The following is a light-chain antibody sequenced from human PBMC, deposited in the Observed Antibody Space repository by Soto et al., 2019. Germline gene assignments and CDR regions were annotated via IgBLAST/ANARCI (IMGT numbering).Light chain of an antibody. CDR3: QQYYSYRFT. Sequence: AIRMTQSPSSFSASTGDRVTITCRASQGISSYLAWYQQKPGKAPKLLIYAASTLQSGVPSRFSGSGSGTDFTLTISCLQSEDFATYYCQQYYSYRFTFGQLTKLEIK. CDR2: AAS. J-gene: IGKJ2*01. V-gene: IGKV1-8*01. CDR1: QGISSY.